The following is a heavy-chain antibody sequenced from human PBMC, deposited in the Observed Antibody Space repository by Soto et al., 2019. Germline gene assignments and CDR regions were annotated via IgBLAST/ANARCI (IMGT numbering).Heavy chain of an antibody. J-gene: IGHJ3*02. Sequence: QVQLQESGPGLVKPSQTLSLTCTVSGGSISSGGYYWSWIRQHPGKGLEWIGYIYYSGSTYYNPSLKSRVTISVDTSKNQFSLKLSSVTAADTAVHYCARDLYGGNSDAFDIWGQGTMVTVSS. CDR2: IYYSGST. CDR3: ARDLYGGNSDAFDI. CDR1: GGSISSGGYY. V-gene: IGHV4-31*03. D-gene: IGHD4-17*01.